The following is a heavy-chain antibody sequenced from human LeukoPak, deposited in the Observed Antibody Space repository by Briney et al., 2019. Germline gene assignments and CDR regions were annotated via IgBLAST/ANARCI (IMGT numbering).Heavy chain of an antibody. CDR2: INSDGSTT. CDR3: ARDRTGGGYYDSNGYPEYYFDY. J-gene: IGHJ4*02. V-gene: IGHV3-74*01. D-gene: IGHD3-22*01. Sequence: PGGSLRLSRAASGLTFRTYWMHWVRQAPGKGLVWVSRINSDGSTTNYADSVKGRFTISRDNAKDTLYLQMNSLRAEDTAVYYCARDRTGGGYYDSNGYPEYYFDYWGQGTLVTVSS. CDR1: GLTFRTYW.